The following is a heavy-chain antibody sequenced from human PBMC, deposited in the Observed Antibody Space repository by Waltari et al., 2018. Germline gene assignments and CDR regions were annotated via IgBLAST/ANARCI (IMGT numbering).Heavy chain of an antibody. V-gene: IGHV3-48*04. Sequence: EVQLVESGGGLVQPGGSLRLSCAASGFTFSSYGMNWVRQAPGKGLEWVSYISSSSSTIYYADSVKGRFTISRDNAKNSLYLQMNSLRAEDTAVYYCARDVYSSSSVFGWFDPWGQGTLVTVSS. CDR3: ARDVYSSSSVFGWFDP. CDR1: GFTFSSYG. CDR2: ISSSSSTI. D-gene: IGHD6-6*01. J-gene: IGHJ5*02.